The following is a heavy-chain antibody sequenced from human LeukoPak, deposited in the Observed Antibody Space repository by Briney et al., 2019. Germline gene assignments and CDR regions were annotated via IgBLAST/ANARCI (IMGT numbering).Heavy chain of an antibody. V-gene: IGHV4-59*08. CDR2: IYYSGST. D-gene: IGHD3-10*01. Sequence: NPSETLSLTCTVSGGSISSYYWSWIRQPPGKGLEWIGYIYYSGSTNYNPSLKSRVTISVDTSKNQFSLKLSSMTAADTAVYYCARRHYYGSGSYDAWGQGTLVTVSS. CDR1: GGSISSYY. J-gene: IGHJ5*02. CDR3: ARRHYYGSGSYDA.